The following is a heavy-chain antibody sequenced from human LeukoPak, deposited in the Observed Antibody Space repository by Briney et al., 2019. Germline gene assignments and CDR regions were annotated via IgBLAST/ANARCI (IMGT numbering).Heavy chain of an antibody. CDR3: TYYYDSSGFLALEYFQH. V-gene: IGHV3-15*01. J-gene: IGHJ1*01. D-gene: IGHD3-22*01. CDR2: IKSKTDGGTT. CDR1: GFTFSNAW. Sequence: KPGGSLRLSCAASGFTFSNAWMSWVRQAPGKGLEWVGRIKSKTDGGTTDYAAPVKGRFTISRDDSKNTLYLQMNSLKTEDTAVYYCTYYYDSSGFLALEYFQHWGQGTLVTVSS.